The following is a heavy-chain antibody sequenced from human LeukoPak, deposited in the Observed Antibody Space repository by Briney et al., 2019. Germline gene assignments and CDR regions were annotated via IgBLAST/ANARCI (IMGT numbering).Heavy chain of an antibody. V-gene: IGHV4-59*01. CDR3: ARGYGGWYGEYYFDY. D-gene: IGHD6-19*01. CDR1: GGSISNNY. J-gene: IGHJ4*02. Sequence: SETLSLTCTVFGGSISNNYYSWIRQPPGKGLEWIGYIYYSGSTNYNPSLKSRVTISVDTSKNQFSLKLSSVTAADTAVYYCARGYGGWYGEYYFDYWGQGTLVTVFS. CDR2: IYYSGST.